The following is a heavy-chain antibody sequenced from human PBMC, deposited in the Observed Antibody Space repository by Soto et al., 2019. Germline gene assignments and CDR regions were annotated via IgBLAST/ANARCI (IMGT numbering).Heavy chain of an antibody. J-gene: IGHJ6*02. CDR3: ARGDYDFWRGYYGMDV. V-gene: IGHV4-31*03. CDR1: GGSISSDNYF. Sequence: SETLSLTCTVSGGSISSDNYFWSWIRQHPGKGLEWIGYIDYIGRAYYNPSLKSRVTTSVDTSKNQFSLRLSSVTVADTAVYYCARGDYDFWRGYYGMDVWGQGTTVTVSS. CDR2: IDYIGRA. D-gene: IGHD3-3*01.